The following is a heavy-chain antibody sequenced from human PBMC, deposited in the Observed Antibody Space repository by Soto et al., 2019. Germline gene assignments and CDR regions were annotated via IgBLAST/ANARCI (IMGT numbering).Heavy chain of an antibody. CDR3: ARTSFYSGSFINYFDY. CDR1: GYTFTSYG. J-gene: IGHJ4*02. Sequence: ASVKVSCKASGYTFTSYGISWVRQAPGQGLEWMGWISAYNGNTNYAQKLQGRVTMTTDTSTSTAYMELRSLRSDDTAVYYCARTSFYSGSFINYFDYWGQGTLVTVSS. V-gene: IGHV1-18*01. D-gene: IGHD1-26*01. CDR2: ISAYNGNT.